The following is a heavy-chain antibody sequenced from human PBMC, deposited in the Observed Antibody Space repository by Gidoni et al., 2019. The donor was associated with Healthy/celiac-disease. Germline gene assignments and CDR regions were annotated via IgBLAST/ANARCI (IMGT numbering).Heavy chain of an antibody. D-gene: IGHD4-4*01. CDR2: IYYSGRT. V-gene: IGHV4-39*01. Sequence: LQLQEPGPGLVKPSETLSLTCPVSGSSISSSSYYWGWIRQPPGMGLEWIGSIYYSGRTYYNPSLKSRVSISVDTSKNQFSLKLSSVTAADTAVYYCARRSGTVTSWFDPWGQGTLVTVSS. J-gene: IGHJ5*02. CDR1: GSSISSSSYY. CDR3: ARRSGTVTSWFDP.